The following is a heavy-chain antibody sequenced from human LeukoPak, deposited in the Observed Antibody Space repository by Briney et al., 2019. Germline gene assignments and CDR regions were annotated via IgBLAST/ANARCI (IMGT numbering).Heavy chain of an antibody. D-gene: IGHD6-13*01. CDR3: ARGQDSGVQPHLNAWFDP. CDR2: INHSGST. V-gene: IGHV4-34*01. Sequence: PSETLSLTCAVYGGSFSGYYWSWIRQPPGKGLEWIGEINHSGSTNYNPSLKSRVTISVDTSKNQFSLKLSSVTAADTAVYYCARGQDSGVQPHLNAWFDPWGQGTLVTVSS. CDR1: GGSFSGYY. J-gene: IGHJ5*02.